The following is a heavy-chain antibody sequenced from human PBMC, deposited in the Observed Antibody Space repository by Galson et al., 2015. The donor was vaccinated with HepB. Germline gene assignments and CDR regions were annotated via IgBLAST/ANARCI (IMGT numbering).Heavy chain of an antibody. J-gene: IGHJ4*02. CDR1: GFSLSTSGVG. V-gene: IGHV2-5*02. CDR3: ARDSDKPGIAAAGILPYYVDY. CDR2: IYWDDDK. Sequence: PALVKPTQTLTLTCTFSGFSLSTSGVGVGWIRQPPGKALEWLALIYWDDDKRYSPSLKSRLTITKDTSKNQVVLTMTNMDPVDTATYYCARDSDKPGIAAAGILPYYVDYWGQGTLVTVSS. D-gene: IGHD6-13*01.